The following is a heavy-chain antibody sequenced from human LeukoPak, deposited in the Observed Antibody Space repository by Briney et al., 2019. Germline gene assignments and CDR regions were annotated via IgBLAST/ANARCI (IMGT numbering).Heavy chain of an antibody. CDR3: ARHEYSGSYYGLSWFDP. J-gene: IGHJ5*02. CDR1: GGSITSSIYY. CDR2: IYYSGST. V-gene: IGHV4-39*01. D-gene: IGHD1-26*01. Sequence: KASETLSLTCTVSGGSITSSIYYWGWIRQPPGKGLEWIGSIYYSGSTYYNPSLRSRVTISVDTSKNQLSLKLSSLTAADTAVYYCARHEYSGSYYGLSWFDPWGQGTLVTVSS.